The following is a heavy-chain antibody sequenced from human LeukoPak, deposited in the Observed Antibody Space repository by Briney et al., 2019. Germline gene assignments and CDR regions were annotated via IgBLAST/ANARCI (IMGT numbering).Heavy chain of an antibody. V-gene: IGHV4-38-2*02. J-gene: IGHJ5*02. Sequence: SETLSLTCTVPGGSISSYYWSWIRQPPGKGLERIGSISHSGSTYYNPSLKSRVTISVDTSKNQFSLKLRSVTAADTAVYYCARVASRLGWFDPWGQGTLVTVSS. CDR2: ISHSGST. CDR3: ARVASRLGWFDP. CDR1: GGSISSYY. D-gene: IGHD6-25*01.